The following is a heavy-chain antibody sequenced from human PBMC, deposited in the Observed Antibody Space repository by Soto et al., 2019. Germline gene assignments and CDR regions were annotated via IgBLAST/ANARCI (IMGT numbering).Heavy chain of an antibody. D-gene: IGHD5-18*01. CDR2: IIPIFGTA. CDR3: ARDGYSYGSYYYYYGMDV. V-gene: IGHV1-69*01. CDR1: GGTFSGYA. J-gene: IGHJ6*02. Sequence: QVQLVQSGAEVKKPGSSVKVSCKASGGTFSGYAISWVRQAPGQGLEWMGGIIPIFGTANYAQKFQGRVTITADESTSTAYMELSSLRSEDTAVYYCARDGYSYGSYYYYYGMDVWGQGTTVTVSS.